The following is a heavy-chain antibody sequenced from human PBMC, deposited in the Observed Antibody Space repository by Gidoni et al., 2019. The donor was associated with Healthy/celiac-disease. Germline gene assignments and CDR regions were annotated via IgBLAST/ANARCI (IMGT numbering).Heavy chain of an antibody. CDR2: INAGNGNT. J-gene: IGHJ3*02. V-gene: IGHV1-3*01. Sequence: QVQLVQSGAEVKKPGASVKVSCKASGYTFTSYAMHWVRQAPGQRLEWMGWINAGNGNTKYSPKFQGRVTITRDTSASTAYMELSSLRSEDTAVYYCARDRELSLDAFDIWGQGTMVTVSS. CDR3: ARDRELSLDAFDI. D-gene: IGHD3-10*01. CDR1: GYTFTSYA.